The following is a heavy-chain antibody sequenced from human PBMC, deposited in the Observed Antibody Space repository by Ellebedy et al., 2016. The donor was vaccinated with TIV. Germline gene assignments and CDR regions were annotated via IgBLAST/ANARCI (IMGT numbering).Heavy chain of an antibody. CDR3: ARDLRGAYYFDY. Sequence: SETLSLTCTVSGGSISSGGYYWSWLRQHPGKGLEWIGYIYYSGTTYYNPSLDSRGTISKDTSKNQFSLELSSVTAADTAVYFCARDLRGAYYFDYWGQGTVVTVSS. CDR2: IYYSGTT. J-gene: IGHJ4*02. D-gene: IGHD3-16*01. V-gene: IGHV4-31*03. CDR1: GGSISSGGYY.